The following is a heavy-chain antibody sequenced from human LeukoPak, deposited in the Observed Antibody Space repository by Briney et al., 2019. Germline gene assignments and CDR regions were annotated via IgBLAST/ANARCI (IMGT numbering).Heavy chain of an antibody. J-gene: IGHJ4*02. D-gene: IGHD6-6*01. CDR2: MNPNSGNT. Sequence: VSXXASGXTFTSYDINWVRQAPGQGXXXXGWMNPNSGNTGYAQKFQGRVTITRNTSISTAYMELSSLRSEDTAVYYCASQDSKYSSWYFDNWGQGTLVTVSS. V-gene: IGHV1-8*03. CDR1: GXTFTSYD. CDR3: ASQDSKYSSWYFDN.